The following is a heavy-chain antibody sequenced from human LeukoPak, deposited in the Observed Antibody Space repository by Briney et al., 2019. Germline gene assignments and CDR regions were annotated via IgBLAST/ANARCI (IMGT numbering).Heavy chain of an antibody. Sequence: GGSLRLSCAASGFTVSSNYMSWVRQAPGKGLAWVSVIYSGGSTYYADSVEGRFTISRDNSKNTVYLQMNSLRAEDTAVYYCAKAIYSGSYYGLYFQHWGQGTLVTVSS. CDR2: IYSGGST. V-gene: IGHV3-66*02. CDR3: AKAIYSGSYYGLYFQH. CDR1: GFTVSSNY. J-gene: IGHJ1*01. D-gene: IGHD1-26*01.